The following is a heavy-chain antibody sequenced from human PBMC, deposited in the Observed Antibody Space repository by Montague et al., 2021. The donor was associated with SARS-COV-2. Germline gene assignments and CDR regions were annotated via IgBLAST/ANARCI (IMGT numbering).Heavy chain of an antibody. CDR3: AREISGPDYFDY. CDR2: IYYSGST. J-gene: IGHJ4*02. Sequence: SETLSLTCTVSGGSISSNYWNWIRQPPGRGLEWIGYIYYSGSTNYNPSLESRVTISADTSKNHFSLKLRSVTAADTAAYYCAREISGPDYFDYWGQGTLVTVSP. CDR1: GGSISSNY. D-gene: IGHD3-10*01. V-gene: IGHV4-59*01.